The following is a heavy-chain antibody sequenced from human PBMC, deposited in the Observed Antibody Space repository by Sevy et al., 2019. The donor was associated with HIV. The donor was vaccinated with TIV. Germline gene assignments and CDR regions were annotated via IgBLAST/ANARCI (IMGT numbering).Heavy chain of an antibody. D-gene: IGHD6-19*01. V-gene: IGHV3-23*01. CDR3: AKGSHNTGWFPDY. J-gene: IGHJ4*02. CDR2: ISGTGSIT. Sequence: GGSLRLSCAASGFTFSSYAMSWVRQAPGQGLEWVSPISGTGSITYYADSVRGRFTISRDNSNDILYLQMNSLGAEVMAVYFCAKGSHNTGWFPDYWGQGTLVTVSS. CDR1: GFTFSSYA.